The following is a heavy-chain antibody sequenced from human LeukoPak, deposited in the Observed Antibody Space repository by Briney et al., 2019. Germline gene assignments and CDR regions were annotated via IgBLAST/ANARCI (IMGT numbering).Heavy chain of an antibody. CDR1: GFTFSSYA. J-gene: IGHJ4*02. Sequence: GGSLRLSCAASGFTFSSYAMSWVRQAPGKGLEWVSAISGSGGSTDYADSVKGRFTISRDNSKNTLHLQMNSLRVEDAAVYYCAKSFYDSGGYYGIIDYWGQGTLVTVSS. V-gene: IGHV3-23*01. CDR2: ISGSGGST. CDR3: AKSFYDSGGYYGIIDY. D-gene: IGHD3-22*01.